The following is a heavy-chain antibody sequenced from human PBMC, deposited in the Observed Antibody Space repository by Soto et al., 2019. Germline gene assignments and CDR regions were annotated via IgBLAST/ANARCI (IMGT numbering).Heavy chain of an antibody. V-gene: IGHV3-48*02. Sequence: EVQLVESGGGLVQPGGSVRLSCAASGFTFSSYSMNWVRQAPGKGLEWVSYISSSGSTIYYADSVKGRFTISRDNAKNSLYLQMNSLRDEDTAVYHCARDLRMVYAIDFDYWGQGTLVTVSS. CDR1: GFTFSSYS. CDR2: ISSSGSTI. CDR3: ARDLRMVYAIDFDY. D-gene: IGHD2-8*01. J-gene: IGHJ4*02.